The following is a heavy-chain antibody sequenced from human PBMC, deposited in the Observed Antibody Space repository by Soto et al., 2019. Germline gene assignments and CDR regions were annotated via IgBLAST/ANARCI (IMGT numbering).Heavy chain of an antibody. CDR3: ARDGGLDYYYYGMDV. D-gene: IGHD3-16*01. J-gene: IGHJ6*02. Sequence: GGSLRLSCAASGFTFSSYSMNWVRQAPGKGLEWVSSISSSSSYIYYADSVKGRFTISRDNAKNSLYLQMNSLRAEDTAVYYCARDGGLDYYYYGMDVWGQGTTVTVSS. CDR2: ISSSSSYI. V-gene: IGHV3-21*01. CDR1: GFTFSSYS.